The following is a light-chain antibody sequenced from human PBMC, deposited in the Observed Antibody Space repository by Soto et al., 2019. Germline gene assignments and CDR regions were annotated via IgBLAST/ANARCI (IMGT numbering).Light chain of an antibody. V-gene: IGKV1-5*01. CDR1: QSISNR. CDR3: QHYGGMWT. Sequence: DIQMTQSPSTLSASVGDRVTITCRASQSISNRLAWYQQKPGKAPKVLIYDASSLESGVPSWFSGSGSGTEFLLTSSRLRPDVFASYCCQHYGGMWTFGQGTKVEMK. J-gene: IGKJ1*01. CDR2: DAS.